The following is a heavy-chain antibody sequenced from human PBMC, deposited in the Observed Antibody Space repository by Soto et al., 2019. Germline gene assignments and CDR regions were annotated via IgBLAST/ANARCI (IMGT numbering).Heavy chain of an antibody. V-gene: IGHV4-61*01. CDR2: IYYSGST. J-gene: IGHJ4*02. CDR1: GGSVSSGSDY. D-gene: IGHD2-2*01. CDR3: ARGLSVDRRPHTLVPLGY. Sequence: PSETLSLTCNVSGGSVSSGSDYWSWIRQPPGKGLEWIGYIYYSGSTNYNPSLKSRVTISVDTSKNQFSLKLSSVTAADTAVYYCARGLSVDRRPHTLVPLGYWGQGTLVTVSS.